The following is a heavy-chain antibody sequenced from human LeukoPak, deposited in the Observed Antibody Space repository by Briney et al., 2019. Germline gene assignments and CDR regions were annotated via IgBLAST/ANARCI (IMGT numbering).Heavy chain of an antibody. CDR1: GGSISSYY. V-gene: IGHV4-4*07. J-gene: IGHJ4*02. CDR3: ARDSDDSSGYRDPNFDY. Sequence: SETLSLTCTVSGGSISSYYWSWIRQPAGKGLEWIGRIYTSGSTNYNPSLKSRVTISVDTSKNQFSLKLSSVTAADTAVYYCARDSDDSSGYRDPNFDYWGQGTLVTVSS. CDR2: IYTSGST. D-gene: IGHD3-22*01.